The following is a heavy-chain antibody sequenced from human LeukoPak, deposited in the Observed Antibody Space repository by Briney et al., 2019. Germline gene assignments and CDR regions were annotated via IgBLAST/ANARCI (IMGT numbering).Heavy chain of an antibody. Sequence: SETLSLTCAVYGGSFSGYYWSWIRQPPGKGLEWIGEINHSGSTNYNPSLKSRVTISVDTSKNQFSLKLSSVTAADTAVYYCARGLKLPKLLWFGELLSNWYHPWGQGTLVTVSS. V-gene: IGHV4-34*01. J-gene: IGHJ5*02. CDR1: GGSFSGYY. CDR3: ARGLKLPKLLWFGELLSNWYHP. D-gene: IGHD3-10*01. CDR2: INHSGST.